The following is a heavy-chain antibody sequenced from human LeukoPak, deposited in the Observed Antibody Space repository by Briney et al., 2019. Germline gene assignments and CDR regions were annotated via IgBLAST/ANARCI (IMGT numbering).Heavy chain of an antibody. D-gene: IGHD3-9*01. CDR3: ARLSTGVAAFDI. Sequence: SETLSLTCTVSGGSISSSSYYWGWIRQPPGKGLEWIGSIYYSGNTFYNPSLKSRVTISVDTSKNQFSLKVSSVTAADTADYYCARLSTGVAAFDIWGQGTLVTVSS. J-gene: IGHJ4*02. CDR1: GGSISSSSYY. V-gene: IGHV4-39*01. CDR2: IYYSGNT.